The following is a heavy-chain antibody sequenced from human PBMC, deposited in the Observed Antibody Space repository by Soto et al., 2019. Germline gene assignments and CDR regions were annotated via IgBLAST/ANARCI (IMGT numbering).Heavy chain of an antibody. CDR3: ARARGLYCSSTSCYYFDY. Sequence: PSETLSLTCAVYGGSFSGYYWSWIRQPPGKGLEWIGEINHSGSTNYNPSLKSRVTISVDTSKNQFSLKLSSVTAADTAVYYCARARGLYCSSTSCYYFDYWGQGTLVTVSS. D-gene: IGHD2-2*01. V-gene: IGHV4-34*01. J-gene: IGHJ4*02. CDR1: GGSFSGYY. CDR2: INHSGST.